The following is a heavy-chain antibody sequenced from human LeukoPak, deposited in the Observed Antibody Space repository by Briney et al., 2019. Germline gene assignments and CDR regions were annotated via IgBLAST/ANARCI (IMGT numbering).Heavy chain of an antibody. J-gene: IGHJ6*03. CDR1: GFTFSSYG. CDR3: AKGLRYYEGYYYYMDV. CDR2: IWYDGSNK. Sequence: GGSLRLSCAASGFTFSSYGMHWVRQAPGKGLEWVAVIWYDGSNKYYADSVKGRFTISRDNSKNTLYLQMNSLRAEDTAVYYCAKGLRYYEGYYYYMDVWGKGTTVTVSS. V-gene: IGHV3-33*06. D-gene: IGHD3-22*01.